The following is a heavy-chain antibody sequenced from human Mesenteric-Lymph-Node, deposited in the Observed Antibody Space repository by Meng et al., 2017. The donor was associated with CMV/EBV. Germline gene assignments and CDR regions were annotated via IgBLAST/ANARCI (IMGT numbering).Heavy chain of an antibody. CDR1: GFTFSSYE. J-gene: IGHJ6*02. CDR2: ISFSGLTI. D-gene: IGHD2-21*01. Sequence: GGSLRLSCAASGFTFSSYEMNWVRQAPGKGLEWVSYISFSGLTIYYGDSVRGRFTISRDNAKNSLYLQMNSLRVEDTAVYYCVRAPCGGDCSWRGYVMDVWGQGTTVTVSS. CDR3: VRAPCGGDCSWRGYVMDV. V-gene: IGHV3-48*03.